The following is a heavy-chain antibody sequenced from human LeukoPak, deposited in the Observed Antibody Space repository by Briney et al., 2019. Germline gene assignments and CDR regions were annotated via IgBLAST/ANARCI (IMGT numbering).Heavy chain of an antibody. CDR2: IYYSGST. V-gene: IGHV4-59*01. CDR1: GGSISSYY. CDR3: AREGAHSFDY. Sequence: PSETLSLTCTVSGGSISSYYWSWVRQPPGKGLEWIGYIYYSGSTNYNPSLKSRVTISVDTSKNQFSLKLSSVTAADTAVYYCAREGAHSFDYWGQGTLVTVSS. J-gene: IGHJ4*02. D-gene: IGHD1-26*01.